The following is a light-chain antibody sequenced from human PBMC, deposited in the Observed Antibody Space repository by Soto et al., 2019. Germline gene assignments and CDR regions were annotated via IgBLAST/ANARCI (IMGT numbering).Light chain of an antibody. Sequence: QSALTQPGSVSGSPGQSITISCTGTSSDVGGYNYVSWYQQYPGRVPKLLIYKVSNRPSGISNRFSGSKSSNTASLTISGLQAEDDADYFCTSPTPGSLYVFGSGTKLTVL. J-gene: IGLJ1*01. V-gene: IGLV2-14*01. CDR3: TSPTPGSLYV. CDR1: SSDVGGYNY. CDR2: KVS.